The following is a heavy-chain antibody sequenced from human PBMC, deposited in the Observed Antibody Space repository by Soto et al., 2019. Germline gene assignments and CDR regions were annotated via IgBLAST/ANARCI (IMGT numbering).Heavy chain of an antibody. CDR2: ISGSGGST. V-gene: IGHV3-23*01. CDR1: GFTFSSYA. Sequence: GGSLRLSCAASGFTFSSYAMSWVRQAPGKGLEWVSAISGSGGSTYYADSVKGRFTISRDNSKNTLYLQMNSLRAEDTAVYYCAKEKRGYSYGYVKYYYGMDVWGQGTTVTVSS. CDR3: AKEKRGYSYGYVKYYYGMDV. D-gene: IGHD5-18*01. J-gene: IGHJ6*02.